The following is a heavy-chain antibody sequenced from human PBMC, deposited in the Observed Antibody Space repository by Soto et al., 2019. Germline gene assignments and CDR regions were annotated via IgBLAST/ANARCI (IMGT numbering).Heavy chain of an antibody. CDR1: GGTFSSYA. D-gene: IGHD3-22*01. Sequence: QVQLVQSGAEVKKPGSSVEVSCKASGGTFSSYAISWVRQAPGQGLEWMGGFIPIFGTADYAQKFQGRATITADESTSTAYMELSSLRSEDTAVYYCASRSGWNYYYGMDVWGQGTTVTVSS. CDR2: FIPIFGTA. V-gene: IGHV1-69*12. CDR3: ASRSGWNYYYGMDV. J-gene: IGHJ6*02.